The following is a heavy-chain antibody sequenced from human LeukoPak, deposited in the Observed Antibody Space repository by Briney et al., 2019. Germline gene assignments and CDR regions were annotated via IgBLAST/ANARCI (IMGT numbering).Heavy chain of an antibody. V-gene: IGHV3-74*01. CDR3: ARYWSSWSADY. CDR1: GFTFSSYW. D-gene: IGHD6-13*01. J-gene: IGHJ4*02. CDR2: INSDGSST. Sequence: GGSLRLSCAASGFTFSSYWMHWVRQAPGKGLVWVSRINSDGSSTSYADSVKGRLTISRDNAKNTLYLQMNSLRVEDTAVYYCARYWSSWSADYWGQGTLVTVSS.